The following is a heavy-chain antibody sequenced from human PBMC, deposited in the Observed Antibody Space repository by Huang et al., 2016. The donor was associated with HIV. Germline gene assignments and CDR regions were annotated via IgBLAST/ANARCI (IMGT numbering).Heavy chain of an antibody. J-gene: IGHJ4*02. CDR2: IVPFFGTT. V-gene: IGHV1-69*01. D-gene: IGHD1-26*01. CDR1: GGTFSRDS. CDR3: ARALADGSDYFDS. Sequence: QVQLVQSGLAVKKPGSSVKVSCQASGGTFSRDSISWVRQAPGQGLEGMGAIVPFFGTTTYAQRFQDRVTITADESTSTAYMNLNSLRSDDTAVYYCARALADGSDYFDSWGQGTLVTVSS.